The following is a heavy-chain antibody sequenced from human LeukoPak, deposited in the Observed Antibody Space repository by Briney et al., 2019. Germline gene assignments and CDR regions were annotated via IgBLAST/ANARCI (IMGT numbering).Heavy chain of an antibody. J-gene: IGHJ3*02. Sequence: GGSLRLSCAASGFIFNEYAMHWVRQAPGKGLEWVSYISSSSSTIYYADSVKGRFTISRDNAKNSLYLQMNSLRAEDTAVYYCARDYGDYGDDAFDIWGQGTMVTVSS. V-gene: IGHV3-48*04. D-gene: IGHD4-17*01. CDR3: ARDYGDYGDDAFDI. CDR2: ISSSSSTI. CDR1: GFIFNEYA.